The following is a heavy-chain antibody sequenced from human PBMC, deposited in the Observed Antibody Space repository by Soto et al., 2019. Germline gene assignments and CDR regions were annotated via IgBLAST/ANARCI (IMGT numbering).Heavy chain of an antibody. CDR3: TTAPFSFITLPGTSFLIGMDV. V-gene: IGHV3-15*01. J-gene: IGHJ6*02. Sequence: PGGSLRLSCAASGFTLTKASMSWVRQAPVKGLEWVGHIKSNADGGATDYAAPVKGRFTVSRDDSRNTLYLQLNSLKTEDTAVYYCTTAPFSFITLPGTSFLIGMDVWGQGTTVTVSS. D-gene: IGHD3-10*01. CDR2: IKSNADGGAT. CDR1: GFTLTKAS.